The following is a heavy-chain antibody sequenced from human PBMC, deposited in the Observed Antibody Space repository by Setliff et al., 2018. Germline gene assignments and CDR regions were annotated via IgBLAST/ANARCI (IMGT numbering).Heavy chain of an antibody. CDR2: IIPSFGTT. CDR3: ARESVVVVTTTNYYYYMDV. D-gene: IGHD2-21*02. J-gene: IGHJ6*03. Sequence: SVKVSCKASGNSFTGHFLHWVRQAPGQGLEWMGGIIPSFGTTNYAQEFQGRVTITTDESTSTGYMELSSLRFEDTAVYYCARESVVVVTTTNYYYYMDVWGEGTTVTVSS. CDR1: GNSFTGHF. V-gene: IGHV1-69*05.